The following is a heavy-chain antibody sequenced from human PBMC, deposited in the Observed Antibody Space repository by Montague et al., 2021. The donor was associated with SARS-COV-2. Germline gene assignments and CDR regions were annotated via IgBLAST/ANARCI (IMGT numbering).Heavy chain of an antibody. J-gene: IGHJ5*01. Sequence: SETLSLTCTVSGGSISSSNYYWGWIRQPPGKGLEWIGSIYYSGTTYYNPYIQSRVTISVDTSKKQLPLRLTSVTAADTAVYYCARARESHYMSWFDSWGQGTLVIVSS. D-gene: IGHD3-10*01. V-gene: IGHV4-39*06. CDR1: GGSISSSNYY. CDR2: IYYSGTT. CDR3: ARARESHYMSWFDS.